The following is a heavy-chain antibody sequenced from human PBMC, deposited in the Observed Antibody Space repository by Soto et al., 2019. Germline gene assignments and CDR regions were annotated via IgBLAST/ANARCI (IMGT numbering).Heavy chain of an antibody. V-gene: IGHV1-46*01. D-gene: IGHD3-10*01. CDR1: GYTFTNDY. Sequence: GASVKVSCKASGYTFTNDYMHWVRQAPGQGLEWMGIIYPSDGRTAYAQKFQGRVTMTRDTSSSTFYMELSSLRSEDTALYYCARDFSGPIDYWGQGTLVTVSS. CDR3: ARDFSGPIDY. CDR2: IYPSDGRT. J-gene: IGHJ4*02.